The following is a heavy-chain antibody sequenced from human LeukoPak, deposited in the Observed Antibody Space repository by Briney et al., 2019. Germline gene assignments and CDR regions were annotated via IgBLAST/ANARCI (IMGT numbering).Heavy chain of an antibody. CDR1: GFTFSSYG. D-gene: IGHD2-15*01. V-gene: IGHV3-30*18. CDR2: ISYDGSNK. CDR3: AKQLGYCSDGSCYFPY. Sequence: GRSLRLSCAASGFTFSSYGMHWVRQAPGKGLEWVAVISYDGSNKYYEDSVKGRFTISRDNSKNTLYLQMNSLRAEDTAVYYCAKQLGYCSDGSCYFPYWGQGTLVTVSS. J-gene: IGHJ4*02.